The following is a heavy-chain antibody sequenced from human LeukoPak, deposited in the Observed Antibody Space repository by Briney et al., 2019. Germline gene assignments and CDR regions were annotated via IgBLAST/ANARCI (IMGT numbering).Heavy chain of an antibody. D-gene: IGHD1-7*01. CDR1: GGSVSSYY. V-gene: IGHV4-59*02. CDR3: ARDNWNYGSSMDV. Sequence: ASETLSLTCTVSGGSVSSYYWSWIRQPPGKGLEWIGYIYYSGSTNYNPSLKSRVTISVDTSKNQFSLKLSSVTAADTAVYHCARDNWNYGSSMDVWGQGTTVTVSS. CDR2: IYYSGST. J-gene: IGHJ6*02.